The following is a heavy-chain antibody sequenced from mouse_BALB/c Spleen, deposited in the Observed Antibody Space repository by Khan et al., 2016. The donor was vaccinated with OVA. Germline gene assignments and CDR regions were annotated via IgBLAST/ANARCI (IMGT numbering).Heavy chain of an antibody. D-gene: IGHD1-1*02. CDR1: GFTFSNFG. Sequence: EVELVESGGGLVQPGGSRKLSCAASGFTFSNFGMHWVRQAPEKGLEWVAYISSGSNTIHYADTVKGRFTISRDNPKNTPFLQMTSLRSEDTAMYYCVREDYGHWYFDVWGAGTTVTVSS. CDR2: ISSGSNTI. V-gene: IGHV5-17*02. J-gene: IGHJ1*01. CDR3: VREDYGHWYFDV.